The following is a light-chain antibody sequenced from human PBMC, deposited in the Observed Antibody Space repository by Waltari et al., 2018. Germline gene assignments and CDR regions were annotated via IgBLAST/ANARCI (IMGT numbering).Light chain of an antibody. Sequence: QSALTQPRSVSGSPGQSVAFSCTGTSRDVGGYNYVCWYQQHPGKAPKHMIFDVTKRPSGVPDRFSGSKSGSTASLTISGLQAEDEADYYCCSYAGRYTSVVFGGGTKLTVL. CDR2: DVT. CDR1: SRDVGGYNY. V-gene: IGLV2-11*01. CDR3: CSYAGRYTSVV. J-gene: IGLJ2*01.